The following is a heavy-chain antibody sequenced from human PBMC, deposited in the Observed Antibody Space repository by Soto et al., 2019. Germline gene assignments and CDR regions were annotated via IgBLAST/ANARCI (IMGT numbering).Heavy chain of an antibody. V-gene: IGHV3-23*01. CDR2: INGSGGST. CDR1: GFTFSSYA. Sequence: EVQLLESGGGLVQPGGSLRLSCAASGFTFSSYAMSWVRQAPGKGLEWVSAINGSGGSTYYEDSVKGRFTISRDNSKNTLYLQMNSLGAEDSAVYYCAKGRLELRIFFDYWGQGTLVTVSS. D-gene: IGHD1-7*01. CDR3: AKGRLELRIFFDY. J-gene: IGHJ4*02.